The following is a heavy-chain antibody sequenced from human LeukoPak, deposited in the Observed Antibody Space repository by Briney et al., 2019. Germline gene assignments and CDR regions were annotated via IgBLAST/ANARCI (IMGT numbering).Heavy chain of an antibody. Sequence: PSETLSLTCTVSGDSVSSGTNYWSWIRQPPGKGLEWIGYIYYSGTTMYNPSLKSRVTISVDTSKNQFSLKVNSVAAADTAVYYCGKGQSQRYSSGWYVNWFDPWGQGTLVTVSS. D-gene: IGHD6-19*01. CDR1: GDSVSSGTNY. CDR3: GKGQSQRYSSGWYVNWFDP. V-gene: IGHV4-61*01. CDR2: IYYSGTT. J-gene: IGHJ5*02.